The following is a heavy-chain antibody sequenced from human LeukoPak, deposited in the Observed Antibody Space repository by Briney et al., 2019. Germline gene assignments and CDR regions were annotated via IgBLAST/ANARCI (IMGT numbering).Heavy chain of an antibody. CDR1: GFTFSSSG. CDR3: AKDMPNGLLDY. Sequence: PGGSLRLSCAASGFTFSSSGMHWLRQAPGKGLEWVTFIRYDGSKKYYADSVKGRFTISRDNSKNTVYVQMSSLRAEDTAVYFCAKDMPNGLLDYWGQGTLVTVSS. J-gene: IGHJ4*02. V-gene: IGHV3-30*02. D-gene: IGHD2-2*01. CDR2: IRYDGSKK.